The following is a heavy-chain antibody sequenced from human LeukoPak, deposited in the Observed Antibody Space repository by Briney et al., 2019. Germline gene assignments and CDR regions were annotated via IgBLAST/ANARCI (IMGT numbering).Heavy chain of an antibody. D-gene: IGHD6-19*01. Sequence: GGSLRLSCAASGFTFDDYAMHWVRQAPGKGLEWVSHISWNSGTIGYADSVKGRFTISRDSAKNSLYPQMNSLRAEDTALYYCAKDPTYSGLGVAGSALDIWGQGTMVTVSS. CDR1: GFTFDDYA. CDR2: ISWNSGTI. J-gene: IGHJ3*02. V-gene: IGHV3-9*01. CDR3: AKDPTYSGLGVAGSALDI.